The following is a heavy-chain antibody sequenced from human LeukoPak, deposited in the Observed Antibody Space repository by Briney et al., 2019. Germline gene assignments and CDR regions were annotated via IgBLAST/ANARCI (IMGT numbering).Heavy chain of an antibody. CDR3: ARARRVVVPAAIRAYYYYGMDV. CDR1: GGSFSGYY. Sequence: PSETLSLTCAVYGGSFSGYYWSWIRQPPGEGLEWIGEINHSGSTNYNPSLKSRDTISVDTSKNQFSLKLSSVTAADTAVYYCARARRVVVPAAIRAYYYYGMDVWGQGTTVTVSS. CDR2: INHSGST. V-gene: IGHV4-34*01. D-gene: IGHD2-2*02. J-gene: IGHJ6*02.